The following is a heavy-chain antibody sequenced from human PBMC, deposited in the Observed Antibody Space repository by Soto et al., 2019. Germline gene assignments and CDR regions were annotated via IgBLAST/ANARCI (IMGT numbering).Heavy chain of an antibody. CDR3: ARDVGSGVDP. J-gene: IGHJ5*02. V-gene: IGHV1-69*08. D-gene: IGHD3-10*01. Sequence: QVQLVQSGAEVKKPGSSVKVSCKASGGTFSSYTISWVRQAPGQGLEWMGRFVPILGLAHYAQTFQGRVTITADKSTSTAYMALSSLRSDDTAVYYCARDVGSGVDPWGQGTLVTVSS. CDR2: FVPILGLA. CDR1: GGTFSSYT.